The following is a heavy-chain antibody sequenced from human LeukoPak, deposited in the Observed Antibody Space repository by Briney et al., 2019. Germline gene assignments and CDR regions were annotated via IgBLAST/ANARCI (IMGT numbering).Heavy chain of an antibody. CDR1: GFTFSSYS. D-gene: IGHD2-15*01. CDR2: IRSKAYGGTT. CDR3: TTYCSGGSCYEWFDP. Sequence: GGSLRLSCAASGFTFSSYSMNWVRQAPGKGLEWVGFIRSKAYGGTTEYAASVKGGFTISRDDSKSIAYLQMNSLKTEDTAVYYCTTYCSGGSCYEWFDPWGQGTLVTVSS. J-gene: IGHJ5*02. V-gene: IGHV3-49*04.